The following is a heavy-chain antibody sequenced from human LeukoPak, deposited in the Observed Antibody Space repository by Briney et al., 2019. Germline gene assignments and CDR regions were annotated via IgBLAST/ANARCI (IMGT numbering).Heavy chain of an antibody. J-gene: IGHJ4*02. CDR1: GFPLSSYV. CDR3: AREGCTEDTPLALDY. CDR2: ISYDASSK. Sequence: GGSLRLSCAAPGFPLSSYVMHWVRQAPGKGLEWVAVISYDASSKYYADSLMGRFTVSRENSKNTLYLQMNSLRAEDTAVYYCAREGCTEDTPLALDYWGQGTLVTVSS. V-gene: IGHV3-30*03. D-gene: IGHD5-18*01.